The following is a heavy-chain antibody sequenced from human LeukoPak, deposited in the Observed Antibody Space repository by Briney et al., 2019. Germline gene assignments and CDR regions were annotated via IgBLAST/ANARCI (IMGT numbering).Heavy chain of an antibody. D-gene: IGHD3-22*01. CDR2: INPSSGST. CDR1: GYTLTNYY. V-gene: IGHV1-46*01. J-gene: IGHJ5*02. Sequence: ASVKVSCKAAGYTLTNYYMHWVRQSPGQALEWMGIINPSSGSTTYAQKFQSRLTMTRDMSTSTVSMKLSSLRSEDTAVYYCGRHLNRSGYSREGRFDPWGQGTLVTVSS. CDR3: GRHLNRSGYSREGRFDP.